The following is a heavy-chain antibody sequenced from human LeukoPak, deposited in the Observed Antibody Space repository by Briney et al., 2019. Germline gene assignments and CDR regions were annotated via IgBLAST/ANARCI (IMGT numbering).Heavy chain of an antibody. CDR3: ARQHRYCSGGSCYSGEFDY. CDR2: IYYSGST. J-gene: IGHJ4*02. Sequence: SETLSLTCTVPGGSISSSSYYWGWIRQPPGKGLEWIGSIYYSGSTYYNPSLKSRVTISVDTSKNQFSLKLSSVTAADTAVYYCARQHRYCSGGSCYSGEFDYWGQGTLVTVSS. CDR1: GGSISSSSYY. D-gene: IGHD2-15*01. V-gene: IGHV4-39*01.